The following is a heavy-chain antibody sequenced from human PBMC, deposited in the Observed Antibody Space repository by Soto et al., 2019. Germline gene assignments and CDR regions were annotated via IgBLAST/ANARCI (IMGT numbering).Heavy chain of an antibody. D-gene: IGHD3-22*01. Sequence: ASVKVSCKASGYTFTGYYMHWVRQAPGQGLEWMRWINPNSGGTNYAQKFQGRVTMTRDTSISTAYMELSRLRSDDTAVYYCARGGYYDSSDHDAFDIWGQGTMVTVS. J-gene: IGHJ3*02. V-gene: IGHV1-2*02. CDR3: ARGGYYDSSDHDAFDI. CDR2: INPNSGGT. CDR1: GYTFTGYY.